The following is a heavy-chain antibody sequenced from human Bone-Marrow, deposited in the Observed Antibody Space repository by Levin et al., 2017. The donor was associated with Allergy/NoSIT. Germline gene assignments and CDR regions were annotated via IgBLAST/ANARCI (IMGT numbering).Heavy chain of an antibody. V-gene: IGHV1-69*13. CDR1: GGTFSSYA. CDR2: IIPIFGTA. J-gene: IGHJ4*02. D-gene: IGHD2-15*01. CDR3: ARDKVGYCSGGSCWAAPGDY. Sequence: SVKVSCKASGGTFSSYAISWVRQAPGQGLEWMGGIIPIFGTANYAQKFQGRVTITADESTSTAYMELSSLRSEDTAVYYCARDKVGYCSGGSCWAAPGDYWGQGTLVTVSS.